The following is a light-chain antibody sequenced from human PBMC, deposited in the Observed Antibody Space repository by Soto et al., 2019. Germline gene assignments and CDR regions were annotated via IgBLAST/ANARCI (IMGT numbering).Light chain of an antibody. CDR3: NSYRSSNNLEGV. J-gene: IGLJ3*02. Sequence: QSVLTQPASVSGAPGQSITISCTGTSNDVGGYKYVSWYQQRPGTAPKLIMFEVNNRPSGVSDRFSGSKSGNTASLTISGLQAEDEATYYCNSYRSSNNLEGVFGGGTKVTVL. CDR1: SNDVGGYKY. V-gene: IGLV2-14*03. CDR2: EVN.